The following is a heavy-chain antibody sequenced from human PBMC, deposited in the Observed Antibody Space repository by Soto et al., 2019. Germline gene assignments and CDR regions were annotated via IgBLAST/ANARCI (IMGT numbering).Heavy chain of an antibody. CDR1: SASVWIDSYC. CDR3: ARIVVGVTVDL. J-gene: IGHJ4*02. Sequence: SETLTVSCTFSSASVWIDSYCWTGIRQPPGKGLEWIAYISHTGDTNYNPSLTSRVTISIDTSRNQFPLTVTSVPAADTALYCCARIVVGVTVDLWGQGSMVTVSS. CDR2: ISHTGDT. V-gene: IGHV4-61*01. D-gene: IGHD1-26*01.